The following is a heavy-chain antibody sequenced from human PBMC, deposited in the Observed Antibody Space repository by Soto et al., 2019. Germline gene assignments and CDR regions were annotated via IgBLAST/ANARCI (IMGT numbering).Heavy chain of an antibody. V-gene: IGHV4-4*07. CDR3: ARDQGVVVTADKWFDP. CDR1: GGSITDYS. D-gene: IGHD2-21*02. CDR2: IFSSGST. J-gene: IGHJ5*02. Sequence: PSETLSLTCTVSGGSITDYSWVWIRQPAGKGLEWIGRIFSSGSTNYNPSLKGRITMSLDTSKNQFSLKLNSATATDTAVYFCARDQGVVVTADKWFDPWGQGILVTVS.